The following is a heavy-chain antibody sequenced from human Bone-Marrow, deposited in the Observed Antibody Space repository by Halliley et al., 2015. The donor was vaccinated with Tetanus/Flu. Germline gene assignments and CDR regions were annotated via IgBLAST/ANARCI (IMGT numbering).Heavy chain of an antibody. CDR2: IYNGGNT. Sequence: CAASEFTVSSNYMSWVRQAPGRGLEWVSLIYNGGNTYYADSVKGRFTISRDNSKNTVYLQMNSLRTEDTAVYYCASSSSGSYDYWGQGTLVTVSS. V-gene: IGHV3-53*01. J-gene: IGHJ4*02. CDR1: EFTVSSNY. D-gene: IGHD1-26*01. CDR3: ASSSSGSYDY.